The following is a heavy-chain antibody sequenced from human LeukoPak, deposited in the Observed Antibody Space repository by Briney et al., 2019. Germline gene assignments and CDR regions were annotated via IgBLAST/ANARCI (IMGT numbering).Heavy chain of an antibody. J-gene: IGHJ6*03. CDR3: ARDILDIVVVPAAPEPKIYYYYYMDV. V-gene: IGHV3-48*03. CDR2: ISSSGSTI. CDR1: GFTFSSYE. D-gene: IGHD2-2*03. Sequence: GGSLRLSCAASGFTFSSYEMNWVRQAPGKGLEWVSYISSSGSTIYYADSVKGRFTISRDNAKNSLYLQMNSLRAEDTAVYYCARDILDIVVVPAAPEPKIYYYYYMDVWGKGTTVTVSS.